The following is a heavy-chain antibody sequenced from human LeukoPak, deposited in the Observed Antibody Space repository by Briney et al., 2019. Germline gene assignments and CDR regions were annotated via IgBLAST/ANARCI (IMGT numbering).Heavy chain of an antibody. V-gene: IGHV3-15*04. D-gene: IGHD1-7*01. CDR2: TVSEIDGGTT. CDR3: TTDEDWNYARKDV. CDR1: GFTFNYAW. J-gene: IGHJ6*02. Sequence: GGSLRLSCAASGFTFNYAWMSWVRQAPGKGLEWVGQTVSEIDGGTTDYAAPVKGRFTISRDDSKSTLYLQMNSLKIEDTAVYYCTTDEDWNYARKDVWGQGATVIVSS.